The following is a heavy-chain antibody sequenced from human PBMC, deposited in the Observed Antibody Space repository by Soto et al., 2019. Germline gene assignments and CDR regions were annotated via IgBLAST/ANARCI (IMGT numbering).Heavy chain of an antibody. V-gene: IGHV4-59*08. CDR1: GGSISSYY. D-gene: IGHD3-10*01. CDR3: ARLRGTYYGSGSYFWFVP. Sequence: PSETLSLTCTVSGGSISSYYWSWIRQPPGKGLEWIGYIYYSGSTNYNPSLKSRVTISVDTSKNQFSLKLSSVTAADTAVYYCARLRGTYYGSGSYFWFVPWGQGTLVTV. J-gene: IGHJ5*02. CDR2: IYYSGST.